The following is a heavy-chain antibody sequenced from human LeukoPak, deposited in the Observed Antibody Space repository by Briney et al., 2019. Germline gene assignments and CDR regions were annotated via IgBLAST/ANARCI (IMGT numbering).Heavy chain of an antibody. Sequence: PGGSLRLSCAASGFTFSSYGMHWVRQAPGKGLEWVAVISYDESNKYYADSVKGRFTISRDNSKNTLYLQMNSLRAEDTAVYYCAKDCDSSGYYYFDYWGQGTLVTVSS. D-gene: IGHD3-22*01. J-gene: IGHJ4*02. CDR1: GFTFSSYG. V-gene: IGHV3-30*18. CDR3: AKDCDSSGYYYFDY. CDR2: ISYDESNK.